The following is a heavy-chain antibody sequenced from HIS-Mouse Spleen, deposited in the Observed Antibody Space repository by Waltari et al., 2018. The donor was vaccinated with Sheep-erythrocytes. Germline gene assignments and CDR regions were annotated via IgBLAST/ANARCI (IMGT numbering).Heavy chain of an antibody. V-gene: IGHV3-30*18. J-gene: IGHJ4*02. Sequence: QVQLVESGGGVVQPGRSLRLSCAASGFTFSSYGMHWVRQAPGKGLEWVAVISYDGSNKYYADSVKGRFTISRDNSKNTLYLQMNSLRAEDTAVYYCANLLLGPFDYWGQGTLVTVSS. CDR3: ANLLLGPFDY. D-gene: IGHD7-27*01. CDR1: GFTFSSYG. CDR2: ISYDGSNK.